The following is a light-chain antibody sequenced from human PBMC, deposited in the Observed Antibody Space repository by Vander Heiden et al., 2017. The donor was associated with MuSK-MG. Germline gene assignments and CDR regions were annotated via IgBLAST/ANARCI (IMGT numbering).Light chain of an antibody. CDR3: QQLSNWPPLT. CDR1: QSVSSY. J-gene: IGKJ4*01. Sequence: EIVLTQSPATLSLSPGERATLSCRASQSVSSYLAWYQQKPGQAPRLLIYDASNRATGITARFSGSGCGTDFTLTISSLEPEDFAVYYCQQLSNWPPLTFGGGTKVEIK. V-gene: IGKV3-11*01. CDR2: DAS.